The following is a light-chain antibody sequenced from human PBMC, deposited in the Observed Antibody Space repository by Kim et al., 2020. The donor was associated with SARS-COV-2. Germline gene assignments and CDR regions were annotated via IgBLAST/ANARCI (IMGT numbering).Light chain of an antibody. Sequence: VSPGERLTLSCRASQTVSSSLAWYQQKPGQAPGLLIYGASARATGTPARFSGSASGTEFTLTISSLQSEDFAVYYCQQYYNWPRTFGQGTKVDIK. V-gene: IGKV3-15*01. CDR3: QQYYNWPRT. CDR1: QTVSSS. CDR2: GAS. J-gene: IGKJ1*01.